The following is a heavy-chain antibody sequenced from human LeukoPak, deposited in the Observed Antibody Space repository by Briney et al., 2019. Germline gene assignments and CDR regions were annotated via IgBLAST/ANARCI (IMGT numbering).Heavy chain of an antibody. Sequence: ASVKVSCKASGYTFTSYYMHWVRQAPGQGREWMGIINPSGGSTSYAQKFQGRVTMTRDTSTVTVYMDLSSLRSEDTAVYYCAREGAYCSGGSCYSNHYYYGMDVWGQGTTVTVSS. D-gene: IGHD2-15*01. V-gene: IGHV1-46*01. CDR2: INPSGGST. CDR3: AREGAYCSGGSCYSNHYYYGMDV. J-gene: IGHJ6*02. CDR1: GYTFTSYY.